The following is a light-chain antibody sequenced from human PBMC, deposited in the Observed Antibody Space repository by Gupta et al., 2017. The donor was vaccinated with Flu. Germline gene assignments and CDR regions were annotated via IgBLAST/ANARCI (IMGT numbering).Light chain of an antibody. CDR3: QMWDTSSDHGV. V-gene: IGLV3-21*02. CDR2: DDR. Sequence: SYVLTQPPSVSVAPGQTARITCGGNNIGRETVHWYQQKPGQAPVLVVCDDRDRPSGIPDRFSGSNYGDNATPPTSRVEAGDEADDYCQMWDTSSDHGVFGGGTMLTVL. CDR1: NIGRET. J-gene: IGLJ3*02.